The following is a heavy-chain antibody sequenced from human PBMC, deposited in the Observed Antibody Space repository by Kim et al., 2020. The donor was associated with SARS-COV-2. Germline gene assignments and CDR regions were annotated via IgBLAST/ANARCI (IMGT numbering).Heavy chain of an antibody. J-gene: IGHJ4*02. CDR3: AKAMAYYDSSGYYLRD. Sequence: GGSLRLSCAASGFTFSSYAMSWVRQAPGKGLEWVSVIYSGGSSTYYADSVKGRFTISRDNSKNTLYLQMNSLRAEDTAVYYCAKAMAYYDSSGYYLRDWGQGTLVTVSS. V-gene: IGHV3-23*03. CDR2: IYSGGSST. CDR1: GFTFSSYA. D-gene: IGHD3-22*01.